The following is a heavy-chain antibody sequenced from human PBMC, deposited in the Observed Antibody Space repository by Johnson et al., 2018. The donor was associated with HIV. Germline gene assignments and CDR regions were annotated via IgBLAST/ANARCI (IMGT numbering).Heavy chain of an antibody. Sequence: VPLVESGGGVVQPGRSLRLSCAASGFTLNNYGMHWVRQTPGKGLEWVAVISYDGSNKKYADSVKGRFTISRDNSKDTLYLQMNSLRAADTAGYYCARDLDGNYGDAFDIWGKGTMVTFSS. CDR1: GFTLNNYG. J-gene: IGHJ3*02. D-gene: IGHD1-7*01. CDR2: ISYDGSNK. V-gene: IGHV3-30*03. CDR3: ARDLDGNYGDAFDI.